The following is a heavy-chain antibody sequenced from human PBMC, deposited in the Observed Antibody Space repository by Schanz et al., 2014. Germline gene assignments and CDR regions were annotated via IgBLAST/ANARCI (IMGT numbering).Heavy chain of an antibody. V-gene: IGHV3-33*01. J-gene: IGHJ3*01. CDR3: ARELPGVVAFDF. D-gene: IGHD7-27*01. Sequence: QVQLVESGGGVVQPGRSLRLSCAASGFNFGSHGMHWVRQAPGKGLEWVAVISYDGSFKNYADSVRGRITMSRDNSKNTMYLQINNLRADDTAVYYCARELPGVVAFDFWGQGTMVNVSS. CDR2: ISYDGSFK. CDR1: GFNFGSHG.